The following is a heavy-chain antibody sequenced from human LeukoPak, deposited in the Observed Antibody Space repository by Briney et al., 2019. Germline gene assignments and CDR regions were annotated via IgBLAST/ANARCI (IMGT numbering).Heavy chain of an antibody. Sequence: GRSLRLSCAASGFTFSSYAMHWVRQAPGKGLEWVAVISYDGSNKYYADSVKGRFTISRDNSKNTLYLQMNSLRAEDTAVYYCARDLLTFGGVIVTDDAFDIWGQGTMVTVSS. CDR1: GFTFSSYA. CDR3: ARDLLTFGGVIVTDDAFDI. D-gene: IGHD3-16*02. V-gene: IGHV3-30-3*01. CDR2: ISYDGSNK. J-gene: IGHJ3*02.